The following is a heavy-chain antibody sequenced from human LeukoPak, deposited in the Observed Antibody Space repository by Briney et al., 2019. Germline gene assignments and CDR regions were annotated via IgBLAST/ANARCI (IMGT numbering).Heavy chain of an antibody. D-gene: IGHD5-12*01. CDR1: GYTFTGYY. CDR2: INPNSGGT. Sequence: ASVKVSCKASGYTFTGYYMHWVRQAPGQGLEWMGWINPNSGGTNYAQKFQGRVTMTRDTSISTAYMERSRLRSVDTALYYCAIEEGGYGPDYWGQGTLVTVSS. V-gene: IGHV1-2*02. J-gene: IGHJ4*02. CDR3: AIEEGGYGPDY.